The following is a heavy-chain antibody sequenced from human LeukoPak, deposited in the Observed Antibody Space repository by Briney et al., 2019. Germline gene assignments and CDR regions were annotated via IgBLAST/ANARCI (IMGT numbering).Heavy chain of an antibody. J-gene: IGHJ4*02. D-gene: IGHD3-3*01. Sequence: PSETLSLTCTVSGGSISSSSYYWGWIRQPPGKGLEWIGSIYYSGSTYYNPSLKSRVTISVDTSKNQFSLKLSSVTAADTAVYYCARQLGSITIFGVFSHFDYWGQGTLVTVSS. CDR1: GGSISSSSYY. V-gene: IGHV4-39*01. CDR3: ARQLGSITIFGVFSHFDY. CDR2: IYYSGST.